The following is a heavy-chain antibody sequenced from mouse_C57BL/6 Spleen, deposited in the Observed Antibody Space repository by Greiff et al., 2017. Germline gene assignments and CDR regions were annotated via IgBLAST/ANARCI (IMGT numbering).Heavy chain of an antibody. V-gene: IGHV1-59*01. D-gene: IGHD4-1*01. CDR1: GYTFTSYW. CDR3: ARSRTGTWYFDV. J-gene: IGHJ1*03. Sequence: QVQLQQSGAELVRPGTSVKLSCKASGYTFTSYWMHWVKQRPGQGLEWIGVIDPSDSYTNYNQKFKGKATLTVDTSSSTAYMQLSSLTSEDSAVYYCARSRTGTWYFDVWGTGTTVTVSS. CDR2: IDPSDSYT.